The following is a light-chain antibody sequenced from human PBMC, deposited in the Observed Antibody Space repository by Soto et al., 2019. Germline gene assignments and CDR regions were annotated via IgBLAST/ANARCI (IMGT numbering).Light chain of an antibody. V-gene: IGKV3-20*01. CDR1: QSVSSSY. Sequence: ETVLTQSPGTLSLSPGERATLSCRASQSVSSSYLAWYQQKPGQAPRLLIYGASSWATGIPDRFSGSGSGTDFTLTISRLEPEDFAVYYCQQYGSSPWTFGQWTKVAIK. CDR2: GAS. CDR3: QQYGSSPWT. J-gene: IGKJ1*01.